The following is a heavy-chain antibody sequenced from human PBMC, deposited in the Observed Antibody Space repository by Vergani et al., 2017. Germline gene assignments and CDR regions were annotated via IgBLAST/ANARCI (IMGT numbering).Heavy chain of an antibody. D-gene: IGHD3-9*01. CDR2: AFHSGSA. Sequence: QVQLQESGPGLVKPSETLSLTCSVSGYSISRGYYWGWIRQPPGKGLEWIATAFHSGSAYYNPSLRRRVTISVETSKNHFSLRLNSLTAADTAVYYCARRSGIVYDIFSGTQYFFDFWGQGTLVTVSS. CDR3: ARRSGIVYDIFSGTQYFFDF. V-gene: IGHV4-38-2*02. J-gene: IGHJ4*02. CDR1: GYSISRGYY.